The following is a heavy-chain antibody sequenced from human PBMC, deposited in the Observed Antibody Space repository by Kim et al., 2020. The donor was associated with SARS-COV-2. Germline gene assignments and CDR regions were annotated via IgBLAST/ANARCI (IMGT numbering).Heavy chain of an antibody. D-gene: IGHD3-16*01. V-gene: IGHV3-30*18. J-gene: IGHJ4*02. Sequence: GGSLRLSWAASGFSLTTYGMHWVRQAPGKGLEWVAVISSDGNSKYYADSVKGRFTISRDIPKNTLSLQMNSLRVEDTAVYYCAKGGIVERWYYLYDWGQGTLVTVSS. CDR2: ISSDGNSK. CDR1: GFSLTTYG. CDR3: AKGGIVERWYYLYD.